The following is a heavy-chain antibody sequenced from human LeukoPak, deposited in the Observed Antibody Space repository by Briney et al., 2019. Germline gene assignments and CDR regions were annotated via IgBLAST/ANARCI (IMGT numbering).Heavy chain of an antibody. J-gene: IGHJ4*02. CDR3: AKAPLYDILTGPAGFFDY. Sequence: PGGSLRLSCAASGFTFSSYAMSWVRQAPGKGREWVSAISGSGGSTYYGDSVKGRFTISRENSKNTLYLPMNRLRAEETAVYYCAKAPLYDILTGPAGFFDYWGQGTLVTVSS. CDR1: GFTFSSYA. V-gene: IGHV3-23*01. D-gene: IGHD3-9*01. CDR2: ISGSGGST.